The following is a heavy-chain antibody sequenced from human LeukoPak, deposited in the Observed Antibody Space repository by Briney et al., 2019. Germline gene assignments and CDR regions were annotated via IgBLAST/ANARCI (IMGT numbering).Heavy chain of an antibody. D-gene: IGHD6-19*01. CDR2: IYYSGST. J-gene: IGHJ4*02. CDR3: ARGGGIAVAGNFDY. Sequence: SETLSLTCTVSGGSISSSSYYWGWIRQPPGKGLEWIGSIYYSGSTYYNPSLKSRVTISVDTSKNQFSLKLSSVTAADTAVYYCARGGGIAVAGNFDYWGQGTLVTVSS. CDR1: GGSISSSSYY. V-gene: IGHV4-39*07.